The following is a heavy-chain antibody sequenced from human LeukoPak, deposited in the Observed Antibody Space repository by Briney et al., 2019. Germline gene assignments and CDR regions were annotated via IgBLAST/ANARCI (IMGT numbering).Heavy chain of an antibody. V-gene: IGHV1-69*04. CDR1: GGTLSSYA. J-gene: IGHJ6*02. Sequence: GASVKVSCKASGGTLSSYAISWVRQAPGQGLEWMGRIIPILGIANYARKFQGRVTITADKSTSTAYMELSSLRSEDTAVYYCARASLGTPQGRYGMDVWGQGTTVTVSS. D-gene: IGHD1-1*01. CDR3: ARASLGTPQGRYGMDV. CDR2: IIPILGIA.